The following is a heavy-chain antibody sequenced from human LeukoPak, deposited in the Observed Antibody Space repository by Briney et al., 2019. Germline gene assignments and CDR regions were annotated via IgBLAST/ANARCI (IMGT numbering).Heavy chain of an antibody. Sequence: PSETLSLTCTVSGGSISSSSYYWGWIRQPPGKGLEWIGSIYYSGSTYYNPSLKSRVTISVDTSKNQFSLKLSSVTAADTAVYYCARVRRWLHPTSTIFDYWGQGTLVTVSS. CDR2: IYYSGST. CDR1: GGSISSSSYY. J-gene: IGHJ4*02. CDR3: ARVRRWLHPTSTIFDY. D-gene: IGHD5-24*01. V-gene: IGHV4-39*07.